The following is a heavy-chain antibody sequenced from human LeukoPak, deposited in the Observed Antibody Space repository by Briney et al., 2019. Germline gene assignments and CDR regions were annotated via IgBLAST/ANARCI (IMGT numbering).Heavy chain of an antibody. V-gene: IGHV4-34*01. CDR3: AIIGLMVRAYNWFDP. Sequence: SETLSLTCAVYGGSFSGYYWSWIRQPPGKGLEWIGEINHSGSTNYNPSLKSRVTISVDTSKNQFSLKLSSVTAADTAVYYCAIIGLMVRAYNWFDPWGQGTLVTVSS. J-gene: IGHJ5*02. CDR2: INHSGST. D-gene: IGHD3-10*01. CDR1: GGSFSGYY.